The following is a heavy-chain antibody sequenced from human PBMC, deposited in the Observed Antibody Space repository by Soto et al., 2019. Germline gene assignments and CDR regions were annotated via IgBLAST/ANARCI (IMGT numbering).Heavy chain of an antibody. J-gene: IGHJ6*02. CDR1: GGSISSYY. CDR2: IYYSGST. V-gene: IGHV4-59*01. CDR3: ARFNYCVSTSCYYYYGMDV. D-gene: IGHD2-2*01. Sequence: QVQLQESGPGLVKPSETLSLTCTVSGGSISSYYWSWIRQPPGKGLEWIGYIYYSGSTNYNPSLTSRVTISVDTSKNQFSLKLRSVTAADSAVYYCARFNYCVSTSCYYYYGMDVWGQGTTVTVSS.